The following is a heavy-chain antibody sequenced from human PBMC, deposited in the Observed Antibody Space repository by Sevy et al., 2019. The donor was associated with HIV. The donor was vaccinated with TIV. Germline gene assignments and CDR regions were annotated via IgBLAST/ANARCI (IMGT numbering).Heavy chain of an antibody. Sequence: AGSLRLSCADSGVTFSSYAMSWVRQAPGKGLEWVSTIRGHGGSTYYAGAVKGRFTISRDNSKKMVYLQMNSLRAEDTAVYYCAKDSGISAQIGVALRHWGQGTQVTVSS. CDR2: IRGHGGST. J-gene: IGHJ4*02. D-gene: IGHD3-22*01. CDR3: AKDSGISAQIGVALRH. V-gene: IGHV3-23*01. CDR1: GVTFSSYA.